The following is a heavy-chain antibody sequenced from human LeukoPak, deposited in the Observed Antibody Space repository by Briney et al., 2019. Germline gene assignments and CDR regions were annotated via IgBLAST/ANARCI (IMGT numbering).Heavy chain of an antibody. J-gene: IGHJ5*02. Sequence: GESLKISCKGSGYSFTSYWIGWVRQMPGKGLEWMGIIYPGDSDTRYSPSFQGQVTISADKSISTAYLQWSSLKASDTAMYYCARLPILGATYNWFDPWGQGTLVTVSS. CDR2: IYPGDSDT. CDR3: ARLPILGATYNWFDP. D-gene: IGHD1-26*01. V-gene: IGHV5-51*01. CDR1: GYSFTSYW.